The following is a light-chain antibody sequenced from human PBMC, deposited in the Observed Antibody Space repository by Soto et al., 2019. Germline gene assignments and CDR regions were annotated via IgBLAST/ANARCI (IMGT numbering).Light chain of an antibody. J-gene: IGKJ1*01. Sequence: EIVLTQSPATLSLSAGERATLSCRASQSVSSYLAWYQQKPGQAPRLLIYDVSNRATGIPARFSGSGSGTDFTLTISSLEPEDFAVYYCQQRSNWPRTLGQGTKVDIK. CDR3: QQRSNWPRT. CDR2: DVS. CDR1: QSVSSY. V-gene: IGKV3-11*01.